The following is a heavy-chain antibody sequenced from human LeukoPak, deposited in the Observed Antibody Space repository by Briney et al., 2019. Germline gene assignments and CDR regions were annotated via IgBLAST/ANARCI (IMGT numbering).Heavy chain of an antibody. D-gene: IGHD1/OR15-1a*01. V-gene: IGHV3-23*01. J-gene: IGHJ3*02. CDR1: GFAFPTYA. Sequence: GGSLRLSCVASGFAFPTYAMMWVRQVPGKGLEWVSSIRVSDGARLYADSVKGRFTMSRDNPKNTLFLQMNSLRPEDTAVYYCAKEPRWEQLHSFDIWGQGTTVTVSS. CDR2: IRVSDGAR. CDR3: AKEPRWEQLHSFDI.